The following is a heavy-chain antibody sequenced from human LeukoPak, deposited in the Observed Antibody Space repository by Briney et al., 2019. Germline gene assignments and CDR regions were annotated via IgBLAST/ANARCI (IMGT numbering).Heavy chain of an antibody. CDR3: ARDKSSGRDFGHMENNYFDP. CDR2: AWYDGYNK. D-gene: IGHD5-12*01. J-gene: IGHJ5*02. CDR1: GFTFSSYA. Sequence: PGGSLRLSCAASGFTFSSYAMHWVRQAPGKGLEWVALAWYDGYNKYYADSVKGRFTISRDNSNNMLYLQMNSLRAEDTAVYYCARDKSSGRDFGHMENNYFDPWGQGTLVTVSS. V-gene: IGHV3-33*08.